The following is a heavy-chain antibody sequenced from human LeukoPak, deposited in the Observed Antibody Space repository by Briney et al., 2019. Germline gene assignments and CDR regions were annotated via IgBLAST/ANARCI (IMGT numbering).Heavy chain of an antibody. CDR2: IKQDGSEK. Sequence: GGSLRLSCAASGFTSNVYSMSWVRQAPGKGLEWVANIKQDGSEKYYVESVKGRFTISRDNAKNSLYLQMNSLRAEDTAVYYCARDLDHDYVWGTFDYWGQETLVTVSS. J-gene: IGHJ4*02. V-gene: IGHV3-7*01. D-gene: IGHD3-16*01. CDR3: ARDLDHDYVWGTFDY. CDR1: GFTSNVYS.